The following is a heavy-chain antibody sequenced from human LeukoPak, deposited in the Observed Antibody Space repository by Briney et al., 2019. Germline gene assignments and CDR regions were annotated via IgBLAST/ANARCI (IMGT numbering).Heavy chain of an antibody. CDR2: INHSGST. Sequence: SGTLSLTCAVSGGSISSSNWWSWVRQPPGKGLEWIGEINHSGSTNYNPSLKSRVTISVDTSKNQFSLKLSSVTAADTAVYYCARGKDYYDFWSGCLAPFDYWGQGTLVTVSS. CDR1: GGSISSSNW. V-gene: IGHV4-4*02. D-gene: IGHD3-3*01. J-gene: IGHJ4*02. CDR3: ARGKDYYDFWSGCLAPFDY.